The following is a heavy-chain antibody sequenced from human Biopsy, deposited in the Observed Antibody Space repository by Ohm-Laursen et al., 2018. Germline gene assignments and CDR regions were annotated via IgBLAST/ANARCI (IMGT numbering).Heavy chain of an antibody. CDR3: ARDRMVSIITLVRADTFDI. D-gene: IGHD3-10*01. Sequence: ASVKVSCKASGYTSTDYSLHWVRQAPGQGLEWMGWVNPNSGATNYAQKFQGRVTMTSDTSISTAYIELRRLISDDTAVSFCARDRMVSIITLVRADTFDIWGQGTLVSVSS. CDR1: GYTSTDYS. J-gene: IGHJ3*02. CDR2: VNPNSGAT. V-gene: IGHV1-2*02.